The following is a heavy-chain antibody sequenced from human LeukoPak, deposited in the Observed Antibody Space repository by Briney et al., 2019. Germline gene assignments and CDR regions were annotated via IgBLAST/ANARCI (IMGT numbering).Heavy chain of an antibody. Sequence: GGSLRLSCAASGFTFSSYAMSWVRQAPGKGLEWDSAISGSGGSTYYADSVKGRFTISRDNSKNTLYLQMNSLRAEDTAVYYCAKTQTYYYGSGTPYYFDYWGQGTLVTVSS. V-gene: IGHV3-23*01. CDR2: ISGSGGST. CDR3: AKTQTYYYGSGTPYYFDY. CDR1: GFTFSSYA. D-gene: IGHD3-10*01. J-gene: IGHJ4*02.